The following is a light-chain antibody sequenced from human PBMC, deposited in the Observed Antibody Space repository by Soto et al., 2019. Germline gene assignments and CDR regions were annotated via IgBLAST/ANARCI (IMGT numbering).Light chain of an antibody. CDR2: SAF. Sequence: DILLTQSPSFLSASVGDRVSITCRASQGINNYLAWYQQKPGQAPKLLIHSAFILHTGIPSRFRGSGSGTDFTLTITSLQAEDLATYNWQRRHTYPVTFGQATRLEIK. V-gene: IGKV1-9*01. J-gene: IGKJ5*01. CDR3: QRRHTYPVT. CDR1: QGINNY.